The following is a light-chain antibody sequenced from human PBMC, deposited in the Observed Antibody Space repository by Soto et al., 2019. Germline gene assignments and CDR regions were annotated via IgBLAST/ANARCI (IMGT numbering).Light chain of an antibody. CDR1: QSVGSD. CDR3: QQYNNWPPIT. Sequence: EIVMTQSPATLSVSPGERATLSCRASQSVGSDLAWYQQKPGQAPRLVIYGASTRATGIPARFSGSGSGTEFTLTISSLQSEDFAVYYCQQYNNWPPITFGPGTKVDIK. J-gene: IGKJ3*01. V-gene: IGKV3-15*01. CDR2: GAS.